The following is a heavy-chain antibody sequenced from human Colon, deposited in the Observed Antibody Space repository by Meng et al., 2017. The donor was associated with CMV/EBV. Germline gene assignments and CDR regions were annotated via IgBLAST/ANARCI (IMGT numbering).Heavy chain of an antibody. J-gene: IGHJ6*02. CDR3: AKRGTGASYFAMDV. CDR1: EFSFATYA. Sequence: SWEGSEFSFATYAMAWVRQAPGKGLEWVAGISGNGGSTYYADSVKGRFTISRDNSKNTLSLEMNSLRVEDTALYYCAKRGTGASYFAMDVWGQGTTVTVSS. D-gene: IGHD2/OR15-2a*01. V-gene: IGHV3-23*01. CDR2: ISGNGGST.